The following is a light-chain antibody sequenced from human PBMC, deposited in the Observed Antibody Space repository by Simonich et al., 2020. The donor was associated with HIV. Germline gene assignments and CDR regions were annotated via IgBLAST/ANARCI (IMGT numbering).Light chain of an antibody. CDR2: NTN. CDR1: SSNIGSNT. Sequence: QSVLTQPPSASGTPGQRVTISCSGSSSNIGSNTVTWYQQLPGTAPKLHIYNTNHRPSEVPDRFSGSKSGTSASLAISGLQSEDEADYYCTAWDDSLNGWVFGGGTKLTVL. CDR3: TAWDDSLNGWV. J-gene: IGLJ3*02. V-gene: IGLV1-44*01.